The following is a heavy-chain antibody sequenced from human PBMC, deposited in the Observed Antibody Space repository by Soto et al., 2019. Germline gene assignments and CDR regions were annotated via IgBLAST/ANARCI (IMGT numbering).Heavy chain of an antibody. CDR2: IYYSGST. Sequence: QVQLQESGPGLVKPSETLSLTCTVSGGSISSYYWSWIRQPPGKGLEWFGYIYYSGSTNYNPSLRSRVTISVDTSKNQFSLKLSSVTAADTAVYYCARGDYYGSGSYLYYFDYWGQGTLVTVSS. CDR3: ARGDYYGSGSYLYYFDY. D-gene: IGHD3-10*01. V-gene: IGHV4-59*01. J-gene: IGHJ4*02. CDR1: GGSISSYY.